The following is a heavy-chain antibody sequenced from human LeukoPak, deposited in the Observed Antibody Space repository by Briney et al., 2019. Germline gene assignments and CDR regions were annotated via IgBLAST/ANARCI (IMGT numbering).Heavy chain of an antibody. J-gene: IGHJ4*02. V-gene: IGHV3-48*04. Sequence: RSGGSLRLSCAASGFTFSSYSMNWVRQAPGKGLEWVSYISSSSSTIYYADSVKGRFTISRDNAKNSLYLQMNSLRAEDTAVYYCARADSGYDKDFDYWGQGTLVTVSS. CDR2: ISSSSSTI. D-gene: IGHD5-12*01. CDR3: ARADSGYDKDFDY. CDR1: GFTFSSYS.